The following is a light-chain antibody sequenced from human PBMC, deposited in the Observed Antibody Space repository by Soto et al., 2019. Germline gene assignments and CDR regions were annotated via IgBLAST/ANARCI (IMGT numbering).Light chain of an antibody. J-gene: IGLJ2*01. V-gene: IGLV2-23*02. CDR1: SSNVGSYDL. CDR2: EVT. Sequence: QSALTQPASVSGSPGQSITISCTGTSSNVGSYDLVSWYQQHPGKAPKLLIYEVTKRPSGVSNRFSGSKSGNTASPTISGLQAEDEADYACCSYAASNTLIFGGGTKVTVL. CDR3: CSYAASNTLI.